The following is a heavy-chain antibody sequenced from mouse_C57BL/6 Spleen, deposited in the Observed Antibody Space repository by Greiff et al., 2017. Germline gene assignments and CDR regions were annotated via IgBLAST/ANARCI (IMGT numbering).Heavy chain of an antibody. CDR1: GYTFTSYT. CDR2: INPSSGYT. Sequence: VKLQESGAELARPGASVKMSCKASGYTFTSYTMHWVKQRPGQGLEWIGYINPSSGYTKYNQKFKDKATLTADKSSSTAYMQLSSLTSEDSAVYYCSTTVVATDFDYWGQGTTLTVSS. V-gene: IGHV1-4*01. J-gene: IGHJ2*01. CDR3: STTVVATDFDY. D-gene: IGHD1-1*01.